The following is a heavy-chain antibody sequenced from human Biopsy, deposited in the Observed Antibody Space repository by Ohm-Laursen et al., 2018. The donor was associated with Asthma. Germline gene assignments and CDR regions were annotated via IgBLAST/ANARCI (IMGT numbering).Heavy chain of an antibody. V-gene: IGHV3-30*18. J-gene: IGHJ5*02. CDR3: AKDTLSSSWKWFDP. CDR2: ISYEGSNK. D-gene: IGHD2-2*01. Sequence: SLRLSCTASGFTFSNYGMHWVRQAPGKGLEWVALISYEGSNKHYAESVKGRITISRDNSRNTLHLQMNSLRSEDTALYYCAKDTLSSSWKWFDPWGQGTMVNVST. CDR1: GFTFSNYG.